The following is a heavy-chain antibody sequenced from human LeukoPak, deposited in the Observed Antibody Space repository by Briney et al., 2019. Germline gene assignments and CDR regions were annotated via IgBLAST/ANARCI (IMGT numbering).Heavy chain of an antibody. D-gene: IGHD2-2*01. J-gene: IGHJ6*02. CDR2: INPNSGGT. CDR3: ARDHCSANSCYEDYYNGVDV. Sequence: ASVKVSCKASGYTFTGYYLQWVRQAPGQGLEWMGWINPNSGGTEYAQRVQGRVTMTRDKSISTAYMELSRLRSDDTAVYYCARDHCSANSCYEDYYNGVDVWGQGTTVTVSS. CDR1: GYTFTGYY. V-gene: IGHV1-2*02.